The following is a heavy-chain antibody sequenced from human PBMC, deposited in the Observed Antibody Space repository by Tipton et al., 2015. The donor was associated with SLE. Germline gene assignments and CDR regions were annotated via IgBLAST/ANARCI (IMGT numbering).Heavy chain of an antibody. CDR3: ARGVAHYWDYGSFDV. D-gene: IGHD1-7*01. V-gene: IGHV4-59*04. Sequence: TLSLTCTVSGGSMSTYYWNWIRQFPGKGLEWIGNLYYTGTTFYTPSLQSRVTLSVHTTKNHFSLKLSSVTAADTAAYYCARGVAHYWDYGSFDVWGQGTMVTVSS. CDR1: GGSMSTYY. J-gene: IGHJ3*01. CDR2: LYYTGTT.